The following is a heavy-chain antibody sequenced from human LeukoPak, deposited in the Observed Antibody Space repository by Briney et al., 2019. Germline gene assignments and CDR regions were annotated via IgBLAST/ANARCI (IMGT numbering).Heavy chain of an antibody. D-gene: IGHD3-16*02. CDR2: ISGSGGST. CDR1: GFTFSSYA. V-gene: IGHV3-23*01. J-gene: IGHJ4*02. CDR3: AKAGDYDYVWGSYRGVDY. Sequence: GGSLRLSCAASGFTFSSYAMSWVRQAPGKGLEWVSAISGSGGSTYYTDSVKGQFTISRDNSKNTLYLQMNSLRAEDTAVYYCAKAGDYDYVWGSYRGVDYWGQGTLVTVSS.